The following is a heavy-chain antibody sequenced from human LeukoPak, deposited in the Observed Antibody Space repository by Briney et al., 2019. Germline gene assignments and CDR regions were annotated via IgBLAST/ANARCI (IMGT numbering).Heavy chain of an antibody. D-gene: IGHD3-10*01. V-gene: IGHV3-23*01. CDR1: GITLSNYG. CDR2: ISGSAGGT. CDR3: AKRGIVIRAVIIVGFHKEAYYFDD. J-gene: IGHJ4*02. Sequence: GGSLRLSCAVSGITLSNYGMSWVRQAPGKGLEWVAGISGSAGGTIYAASVKGRFTIFRDNPKNTLYLQMNSLRAEDTAVYFCAKRGIVIRAVIIVGFHKEAYYFDDWGQGALVTVSS.